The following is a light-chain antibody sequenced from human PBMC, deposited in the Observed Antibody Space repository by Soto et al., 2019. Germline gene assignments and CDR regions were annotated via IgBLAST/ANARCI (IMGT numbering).Light chain of an antibody. CDR2: DST. Sequence: EILLTQYPATLSLSPGERATLSCRASQSIHTSLAWYQQKSGKPPRLVIYDSTLRANGVPDSFGGSRSGTEFTLTINSLQPEDFAVYYCQQRNVWHPITFGQGTRLEIK. CDR1: QSIHTS. CDR3: QQRNVWHPIT. J-gene: IGKJ5*01. V-gene: IGKV3D-11*02.